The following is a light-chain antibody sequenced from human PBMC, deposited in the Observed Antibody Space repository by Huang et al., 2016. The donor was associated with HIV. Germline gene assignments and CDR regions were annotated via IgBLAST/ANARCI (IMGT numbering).Light chain of an antibody. CDR2: AAS. CDR1: QNVGNN. V-gene: IGKV3-15*01. Sequence: EIVMTQSPATLSVSPGERATLSCRASQNVGNNVAWYQHKPGQAPRLLILAASTRAAGIPARFSCTGFGRGFSLTRSSLQYADFAFDDCKQYDRWLLYTFGRGTKVDVK. J-gene: IGKJ3*01. CDR3: KQYDRWLLYT.